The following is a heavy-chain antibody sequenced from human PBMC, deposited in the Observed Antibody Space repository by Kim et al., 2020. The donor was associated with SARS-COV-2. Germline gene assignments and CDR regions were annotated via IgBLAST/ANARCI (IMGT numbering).Heavy chain of an antibody. CDR2: INHSGST. CDR1: GGSFSGYY. Sequence: SETLSLTCAVYGGSFSGYYWSWIRQPPGKGLEWIGEINHSGSTNYNPSLKSRVTISVDTSKNQFSLKLSSVTAADTAVYYCARVRGVTVLLGYYCYGMDVWGQGTTVTVSS. J-gene: IGHJ6*02. CDR3: ARVRGVTVLLGYYCYGMDV. D-gene: IGHD3-10*01. V-gene: IGHV4-34*01.